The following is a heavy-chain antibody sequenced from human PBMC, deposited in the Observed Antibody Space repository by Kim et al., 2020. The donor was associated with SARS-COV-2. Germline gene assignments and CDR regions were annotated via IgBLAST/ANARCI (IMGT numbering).Heavy chain of an antibody. D-gene: IGHD3-10*01. V-gene: IGHV3-74*01. CDR2: SSFDEGTT. J-gene: IGHJ6*02. CDR3: ARDWGDGMDV. Sequence: RQAPGTGLVWVSRSSFDEGTTYYADSVKGRFTISRDNAKNTLYLQMNSLRVEDTALYYCARDWGDGMDVWGPGTTVIVSS.